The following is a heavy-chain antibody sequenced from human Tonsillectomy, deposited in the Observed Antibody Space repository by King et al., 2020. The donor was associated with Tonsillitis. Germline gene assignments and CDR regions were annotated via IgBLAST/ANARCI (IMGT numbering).Heavy chain of an antibody. CDR3: ARGDRYYFDY. J-gene: IGHJ4*02. CDR1: GGSITSDGYC. D-gene: IGHD1-14*01. CDR2: IFYSGST. Sequence: VQLQESGPGLVKPSQTLSLTCTVSGGSITSDGYCWNWLSHHPGKGLEWIGYIFYSGSTYYNPSLKSRVTISVDTSKNQFSLKLNSVTAAGTAVYYCARGDRYYFDYWGQGTLVAVSS. V-gene: IGHV4-31*03.